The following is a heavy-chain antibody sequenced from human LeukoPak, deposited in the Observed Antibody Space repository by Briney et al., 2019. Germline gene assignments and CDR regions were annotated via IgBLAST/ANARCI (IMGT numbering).Heavy chain of an antibody. D-gene: IGHD4-11*01. CDR3: ARPQGTVTTPFDY. Sequence: GESLKISCKGSGYSFTSYWIGWVRRMPGKGLEWMGIIYPGDSDTRYSPSFQGQVTISADKSTSTAYLQWSSLKASDTAMYYCARPQGTVTTPFDYWGQGTLVTVSS. J-gene: IGHJ4*02. CDR1: GYSFTSYW. CDR2: IYPGDSDT. V-gene: IGHV5-51*01.